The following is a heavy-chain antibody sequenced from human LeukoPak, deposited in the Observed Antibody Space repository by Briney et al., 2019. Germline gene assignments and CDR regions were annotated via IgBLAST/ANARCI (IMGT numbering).Heavy chain of an antibody. V-gene: IGHV1-18*01. CDR2: ISAYNGNI. J-gene: IGHJ5*02. D-gene: IGHD1-1*01. CDR1: GYTFTSYG. Sequence: GASVKVSCKASGYTFTSYGISWVRQAPGQGLEWMGWISAYNGNINYAQKFQGRVTMTTDTSTSTAYMELRSLRSDDTAVYYCARDLETHTSANWFDPWGQGTLVTVSS. CDR3: ARDLETHTSANWFDP.